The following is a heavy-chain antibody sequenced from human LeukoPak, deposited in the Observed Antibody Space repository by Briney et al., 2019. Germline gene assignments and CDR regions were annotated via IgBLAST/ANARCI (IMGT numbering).Heavy chain of an antibody. D-gene: IGHD2-15*01. V-gene: IGHV3-33*01. CDR2: IWYDGSNK. J-gene: IGHJ4*02. CDR3: ARDLRDGYCSGGSCYSFDY. Sequence: SGGSLRLSCAASGFTFNTYGMHWVRQAPGKGLEWVAVIWYDGSNKYYADSVKGRFTISRDNSKNTLYLQMNSLRAEDTAVYYCARDLRDGYCSGGSCYSFDYWGQGTLVTVSS. CDR1: GFTFNTYG.